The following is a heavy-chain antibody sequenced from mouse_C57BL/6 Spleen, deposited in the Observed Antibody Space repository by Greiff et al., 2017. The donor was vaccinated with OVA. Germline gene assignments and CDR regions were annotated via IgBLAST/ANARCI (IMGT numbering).Heavy chain of an antibody. D-gene: IGHD1-1*02. Sequence: VQLKESGAELENPGASVKLSCRASASTFPASWMHWVKQGPDRGRDWIGYINPTSGYTKYNQKFKDKATLTADKSSSTAYMQLSSLTYEDSAVYYCARGVGRDFDYWGQGTTLTVSS. CDR3: ARGVGRDFDY. V-gene: IGHV1-7*01. CDR1: ASTFPASW. CDR2: INPTSGYT. J-gene: IGHJ2*01.